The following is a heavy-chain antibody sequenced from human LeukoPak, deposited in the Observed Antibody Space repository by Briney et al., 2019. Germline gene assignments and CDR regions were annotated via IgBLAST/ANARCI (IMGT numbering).Heavy chain of an antibody. CDR3: ARDLGSGSYYNRDPLFDY. J-gene: IGHJ4*02. D-gene: IGHD3-10*01. CDR1: GFTFSSYS. Sequence: GGSLRLSCAASGFTFSSYSMNWVRQAPGKGLEWVSSTSSSSSYIYYADSVKGRFTISRDNAKNSLYLQMNSLRAEDTAVYYCARDLGSGSYYNRDPLFDYWGQGTLVTVSS. V-gene: IGHV3-21*01. CDR2: TSSSSSYI.